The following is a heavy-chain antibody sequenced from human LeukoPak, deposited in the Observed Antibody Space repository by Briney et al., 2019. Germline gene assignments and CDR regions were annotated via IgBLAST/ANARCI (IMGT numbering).Heavy chain of an antibody. CDR1: GFTFSNAW. V-gene: IGHV3-15*01. D-gene: IGHD1/OR15-1a*01. CDR3: AWIASSVIMNNNYFYMAV. Sequence: GGSLRLSCAASGFTFSNAWMSWVRQAPGKGLEWVGRNKRKTDGGTTDYAAPVKGRFTISRDDSKNTLFLQMNSLKTEDTGVYYCAWIASSVIMNNNYFYMAVWGKGTTVTVSS. CDR2: NKRKTDGGTT. J-gene: IGHJ6*03.